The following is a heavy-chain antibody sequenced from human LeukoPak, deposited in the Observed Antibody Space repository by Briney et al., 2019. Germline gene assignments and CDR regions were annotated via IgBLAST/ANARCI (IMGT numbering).Heavy chain of an antibody. V-gene: IGHV4-34*01. Sequence: SETLSLTFAVYGGSFSGYYWSWIRQPPGKGLEWIGELNHSGSTNYNPSLKSRGTISVDTSKNQLSLKLTSVTAADTAVYYCARGGTYYGSGSYYPLMYWGQGTLVTVSS. CDR3: ARGGTYYGSGSYYPLMY. CDR1: GGSFSGYY. CDR2: LNHSGST. J-gene: IGHJ4*02. D-gene: IGHD3-10*01.